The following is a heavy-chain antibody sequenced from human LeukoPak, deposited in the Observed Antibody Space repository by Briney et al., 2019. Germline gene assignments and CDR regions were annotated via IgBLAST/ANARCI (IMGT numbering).Heavy chain of an antibody. CDR2: ISSSSSYI. V-gene: IGHV3-21*01. Sequence: GGSLRLSCAASGFTFSSYSMNWVRQAPGKGLEWVSSISSSSSYIYYADSVKGRFTISRDNAKNSLYLQMNSLRAEDTAVYYCARDRGSGVSRVIDYWGQGTLVTVSS. CDR1: GFTFSSYS. J-gene: IGHJ4*02. D-gene: IGHD3-10*01. CDR3: ARDRGSGVSRVIDY.